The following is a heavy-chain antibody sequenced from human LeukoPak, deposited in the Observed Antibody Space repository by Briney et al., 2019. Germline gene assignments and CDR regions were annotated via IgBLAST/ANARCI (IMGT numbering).Heavy chain of an antibody. D-gene: IGHD4-17*01. V-gene: IGHV4-34*01. CDR2: INHSGST. Sequence: SETLSLTCAVYGGSFSGYYWSWIRQPPGKGLEWIGEINHSGSTNYNPSLKSRVTISVDTSKNQFSLKLSSETAADTAVYYCARVLGYGDYPYYYYYGMDVWGQGTTVTVSS. CDR3: ARVLGYGDYPYYYYYGMDV. J-gene: IGHJ6*02. CDR1: GGSFSGYY.